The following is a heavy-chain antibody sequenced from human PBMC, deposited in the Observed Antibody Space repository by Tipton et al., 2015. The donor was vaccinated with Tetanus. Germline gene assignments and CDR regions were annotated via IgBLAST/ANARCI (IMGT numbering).Heavy chain of an antibody. CDR2: ITPIFGTT. D-gene: IGHD4-17*01. CDR1: GGTLTNYA. CDR3: ASSTVTR. Sequence: QSGAEVKKPGSSVKVSCKASGGTLTNYALSWVRQAPGQGLEWVGGITPIFGTTNSAPKFQGRVTITADESTNTAYMELSSLRSEDTAVYYCASSTVTRWGPGTLVTVSS. V-gene: IGHV1-69*01. J-gene: IGHJ4*02.